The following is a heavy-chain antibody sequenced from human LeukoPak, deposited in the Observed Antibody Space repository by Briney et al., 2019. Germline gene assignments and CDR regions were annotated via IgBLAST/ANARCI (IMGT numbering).Heavy chain of an antibody. CDR2: IYYSGST. J-gene: IGHJ4*02. CDR1: GGSVSSGSYY. V-gene: IGHV4-61*01. D-gene: IGHD6-19*01. Sequence: SETLSLTCTASGGSVSSGSYYWSWIRQPPGKGLEWIGYIYYSGSTNYNPSLKSRVTISVDTSKNQFSLKLSSVTAAYTAVYYCARGGIAVAGTDYWGQGTLVTVSS. CDR3: ARGGIAVAGTDY.